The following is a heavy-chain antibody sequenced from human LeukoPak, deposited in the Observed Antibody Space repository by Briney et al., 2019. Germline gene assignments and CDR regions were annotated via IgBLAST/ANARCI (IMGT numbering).Heavy chain of an antibody. CDR2: IYYSGST. D-gene: IGHD3-22*01. CDR1: GGSISSYN. CDR3: ARVTGYIVEDYFDY. Sequence: SETLSLTCSVSGGSISSYNWCWIRQPPGEGLEWIGYIYYSGSTNYNPSLKSRVTISVDTSKNQFSLRLSSVTAADTAVYYCARVTGYIVEDYFDYWGQGTLVTVSS. V-gene: IGHV4-59*01. J-gene: IGHJ4*02.